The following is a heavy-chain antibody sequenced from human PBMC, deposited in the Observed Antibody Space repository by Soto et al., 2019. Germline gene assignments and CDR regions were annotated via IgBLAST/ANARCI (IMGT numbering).Heavy chain of an antibody. CDR2: MNPNSGNT. D-gene: IGHD2-2*01. CDR1: GYTFTSYD. J-gene: IGHJ6*02. V-gene: IGHV1-8*01. CDR3: ARGDIVVPAGDWRWVQLGYYYYGMDV. Sequence: ASVKVSCKASGYTFTSYDINWVRQATGQGLEWMGWMNPNSGNTGYAQKFQGRVTITRNTSISTAYMELSSLRSEDTAVYYCARGDIVVPAGDWRWVQLGYYYYGMDVWGQGTTVTVSS.